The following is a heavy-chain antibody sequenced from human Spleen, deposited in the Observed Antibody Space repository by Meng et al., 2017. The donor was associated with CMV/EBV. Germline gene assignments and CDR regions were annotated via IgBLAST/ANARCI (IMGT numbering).Heavy chain of an antibody. D-gene: IGHD2-21*01. V-gene: IGHV4-39*07. J-gene: IGHJ3*02. CDR3: ARDYWAYCGGDCSSGDAFDI. CDR1: GGSISSSSYY. CDR2: IYYSGST. Sequence: SETLSLTCTVSGGSISSSSYYWGWIRQPPGKGLEWIGSIYYSGSTYYNPSLKSRVTISVDTSKNQFSLKLSSVTAADTAVYYCARDYWAYCGGDCSSGDAFDIWGQGTMVTVSS.